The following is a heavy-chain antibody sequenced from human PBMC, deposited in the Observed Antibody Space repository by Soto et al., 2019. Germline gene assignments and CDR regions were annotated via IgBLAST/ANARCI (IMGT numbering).Heavy chain of an antibody. CDR2: INPILRMS. Sequence: QVQLVQSGAEVKKTGSSVRVSCKASGDTFTFYSINWVRQAPGLGLEWMGRINPILRMSNYAQRFQGRVTMTADKSTSTAYMELSSLRSEDTAMYYCASSYGSGYRAFDYWGQGALVTVSS. J-gene: IGHJ4*02. D-gene: IGHD3-10*01. CDR1: GDTFTFYS. CDR3: ASSYGSGYRAFDY. V-gene: IGHV1-69*02.